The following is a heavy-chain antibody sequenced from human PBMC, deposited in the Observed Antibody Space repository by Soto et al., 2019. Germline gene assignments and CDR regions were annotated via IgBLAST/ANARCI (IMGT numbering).Heavy chain of an antibody. V-gene: IGHV3-53*04. J-gene: IGHJ4*02. CDR3: ARDRYSSSGLFDY. Sequence: GGSLSLSCAASGFTVSSNYMSWVRQAPGKGLEWVSVIYSGGSTYYADSVKGRFTISRHNSKNTLYLQMNSLRAEDTAVYYCARDRYSSSGLFDYWGQGTLVTVSS. CDR2: IYSGGST. CDR1: GFTVSSNY. D-gene: IGHD6-6*01.